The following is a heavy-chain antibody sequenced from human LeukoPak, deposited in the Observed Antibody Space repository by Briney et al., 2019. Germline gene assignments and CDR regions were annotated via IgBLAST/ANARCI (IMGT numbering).Heavy chain of an antibody. D-gene: IGHD6-19*01. CDR1: GFTFSSYA. V-gene: IGHV3-23*01. Sequence: PGGSLRLSCAASGFTFSSYAMSWVRQAPGKGLEWVSAISDSGGSTYYADSVKGRFTISRDNSKNTMYLQMNSLRAEDTAVYYCAKEGGTYNTGWYWFDPWGRGNLVTVSS. CDR2: ISDSGGST. J-gene: IGHJ5*02. CDR3: AKEGGTYNTGWYWFDP.